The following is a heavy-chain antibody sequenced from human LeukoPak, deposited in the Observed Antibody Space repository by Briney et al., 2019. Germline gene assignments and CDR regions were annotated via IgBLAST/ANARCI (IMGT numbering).Heavy chain of an antibody. CDR1: GFTFEYYA. D-gene: IGHD2-21*01. J-gene: IGHJ6*03. Sequence: GGSLRLSCAASGFTFEYYAMHWVRQAPGRGLEWVSGISWNSNTVLYADSVRGRFTISRDNGENSLYLQMDSLRAEDTAFYYCTQSPGGGLAYYFHMDVWGKGTTVTVSS. CDR2: ISWNSNTV. CDR3: TQSPGGGLAYYFHMDV. V-gene: IGHV3-9*01.